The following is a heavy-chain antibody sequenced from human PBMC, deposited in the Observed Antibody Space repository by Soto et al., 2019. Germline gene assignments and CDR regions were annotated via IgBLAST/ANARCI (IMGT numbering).Heavy chain of an antibody. J-gene: IGHJ4*02. Sequence: QVQLQESGPGLVKPSQTLSLTCAVSGGSISSGGYYWSWIRQHPGKGLEWIGHIYYSGVTYYNPSLKSRLTISVDTSKNQLSLKLRSVTAADTAVYYCARVASVFGEVIRFFDYWGQGTLVTVSS. CDR2: IYYSGVT. CDR3: ARVASVFGEVIRFFDY. V-gene: IGHV4-31*11. CDR1: GGSISSGGYY. D-gene: IGHD3-3*01.